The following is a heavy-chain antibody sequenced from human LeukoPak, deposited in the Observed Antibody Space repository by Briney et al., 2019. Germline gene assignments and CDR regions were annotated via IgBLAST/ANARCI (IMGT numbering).Heavy chain of an antibody. D-gene: IGHD5-24*01. V-gene: IGHV4-59*01. Sequence: SETLSLTCTVSGGSISSYYWSWIRQPPGKGLEWIGYIYYSGSTNYNPSLKSRVTISVDTSKNQFSLKLSSVTAAETAVYYCAREGRYRYGYNEYHSYMDIWGKGTTVTISS. CDR2: IYYSGST. CDR1: GGSISSYY. CDR3: AREGRYRYGYNEYHSYMDI. J-gene: IGHJ6*03.